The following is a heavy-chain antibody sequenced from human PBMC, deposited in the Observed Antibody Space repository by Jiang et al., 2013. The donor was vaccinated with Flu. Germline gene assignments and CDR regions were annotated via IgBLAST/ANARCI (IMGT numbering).Heavy chain of an antibody. Sequence: RLSCAASGFTFSNYNMNWVRQAPGKGLEWVSYISSSSSIIYYADSVKGRFTISRDNAKNSLYLQMNSLRDEDTAVYYCAREPDPYYYDSSGYSFSLDYWGQGTLVTVSS. CDR3: AREPDPYYYDSSGYSFSLDY. CDR1: GFTFSNYN. CDR2: ISSSSSII. J-gene: IGHJ4*02. D-gene: IGHD3-22*01. V-gene: IGHV3-48*02.